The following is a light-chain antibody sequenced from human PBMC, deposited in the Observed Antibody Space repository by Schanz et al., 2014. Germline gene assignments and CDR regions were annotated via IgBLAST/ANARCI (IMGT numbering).Light chain of an antibody. CDR2: EVS. CDR1: SSDVGGYNY. CDR3: GRYAGSKTAYV. Sequence: QSVLTQPPSASGSPGQSVTISCTGTSSDVGGYNYVSWYQQHPGKAPKLMIYEVSKRPSGVPDRFSGSKSGNTASLPVSGLQAEDGVDYNGGRYAGSKTAYVFGTGTKLTVL. V-gene: IGLV2-8*01. J-gene: IGLJ1*01.